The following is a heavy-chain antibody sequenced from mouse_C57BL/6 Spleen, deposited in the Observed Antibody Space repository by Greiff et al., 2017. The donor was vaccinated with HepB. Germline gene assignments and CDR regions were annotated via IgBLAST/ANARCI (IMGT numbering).Heavy chain of an antibody. D-gene: IGHD1-1*01. CDR2: IYPGDGDT. CDR1: GYAFSSSW. J-gene: IGHJ1*03. V-gene: IGHV1-82*01. CDR3: AVTTVVAHWYFDV. Sequence: VQLQQSGPELVKPGASVKISCKASGYAFSSSWMNWVKQRPGKGLEWIGRIYPGDGDTNYNGKFKGKATLTADKSSSTAYMQLSSLTSEDSAVYFCAVTTVVAHWYFDVWGTGTTVTVSS.